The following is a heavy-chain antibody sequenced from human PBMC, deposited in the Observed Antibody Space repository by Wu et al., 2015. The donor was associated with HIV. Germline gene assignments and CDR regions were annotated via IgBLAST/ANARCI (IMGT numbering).Heavy chain of an antibody. V-gene: IGHV1-69*13. J-gene: IGHJ6*02. CDR2: ITPLFGRP. Sequence: QVQLVQSGAEVKKPGSSVKVSCKASGGTFKNNAINWVRQAPGEGLEWMGRITPLFGRPNYAQRFQGRVTITADESKTTAYMELSSLRSEDTAVYYCARNTDSVATSLYSLGVWGQGTTVTVSS. CDR1: GGTFKNNA. CDR3: ARNTDSVATSLYSLGV. D-gene: IGHD5-12*01.